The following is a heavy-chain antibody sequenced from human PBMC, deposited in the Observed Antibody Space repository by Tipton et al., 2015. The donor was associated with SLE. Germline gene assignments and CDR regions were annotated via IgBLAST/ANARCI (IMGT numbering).Heavy chain of an antibody. Sequence: TLSLTCTVSGGSISSGSYYWSWSRQPAGKGLEWIGRIYTSGSTNYNPSLKSRVTITVDTSKNQFSLKLSSVTAADTAVYYCARDRRGWYFDLWGRSTLVTVSS. J-gene: IGHJ2*01. CDR3: ARDRRGWYFDL. V-gene: IGHV4-61*02. D-gene: IGHD3-10*01. CDR1: GGSISSGSYY. CDR2: IYTSGST.